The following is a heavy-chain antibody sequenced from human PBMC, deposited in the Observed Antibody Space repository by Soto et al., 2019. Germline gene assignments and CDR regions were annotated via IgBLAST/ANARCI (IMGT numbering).Heavy chain of an antibody. CDR3: ARWWSGSRQGFDP. Sequence: QVQLQESGPGLVKPSQTLSLTCTVSGGSISSGDYYWSWIRQHPGKGLEWIGYIYYSGSTYYNPSLKRRVTISVDTSKNQFSPKLSSVTAADTVVAYCARWWSGSRQGFDPWGQGTLVTVSS. CDR2: IYYSGST. D-gene: IGHD3-3*01. V-gene: IGHV4-31*03. CDR1: GGSISSGDYY. J-gene: IGHJ5*02.